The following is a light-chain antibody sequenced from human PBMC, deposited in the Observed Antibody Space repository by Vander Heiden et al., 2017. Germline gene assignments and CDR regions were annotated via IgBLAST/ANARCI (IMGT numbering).Light chain of an antibody. CDR2: ATS. Sequence: IHMTQSPSSLSASVGDRVTITWRASQSITSYVNWYQQKPGDAPKLMIYATSNLQGEVPSRCSGSGFGTDITLTINSLQPEDFSTYYCQQSHSTPRTFGQGTKVEIK. CDR3: QQSHSTPRT. J-gene: IGKJ1*01. CDR1: QSITSY. V-gene: IGKV1-39*01.